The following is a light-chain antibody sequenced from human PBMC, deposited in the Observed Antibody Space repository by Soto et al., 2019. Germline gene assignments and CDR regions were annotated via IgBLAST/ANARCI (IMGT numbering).Light chain of an antibody. CDR3: QQRSNSPFT. CDR2: GAS. CDR1: QSVTSY. Sequence: EIVLTQSPATLSLSPGERATLSCRASQSVTSYLAWYQQKPGQAPRLLIYGASNRATGIPARFSAFGSRTDFTRTISSLEPEDFAVYYCQQRSNSPFTFGPGTKVDLK. J-gene: IGKJ3*01. V-gene: IGKV3-11*01.